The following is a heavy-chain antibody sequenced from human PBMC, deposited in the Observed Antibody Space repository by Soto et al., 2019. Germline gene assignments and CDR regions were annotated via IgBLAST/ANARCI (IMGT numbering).Heavy chain of an antibody. CDR3: ARGNVVVISATRSRNRWFDP. J-gene: IGHJ5*02. CDR2: INHRGST. V-gene: IGHV4-34*01. D-gene: IGHD2-15*01. CDR1: VRSSSTYY. Sequence: SQTLSLTCALYVRSSSTYYWSWIRHPPGNGLEWIGEINHRGSTNYNPSLKARVTISVDTSTEQFSLKLSSVNAADRAVYDCARGNVVVISATRSRNRWFDPWGQGTPVTVS.